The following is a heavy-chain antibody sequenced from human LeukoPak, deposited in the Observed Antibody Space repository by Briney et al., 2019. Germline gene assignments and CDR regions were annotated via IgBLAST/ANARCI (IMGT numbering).Heavy chain of an antibody. J-gene: IGHJ4*02. Sequence: GRSLRLSRAASGFTFDDYAMHWVRQAPGKGLEWVSGISWNSGSIGYADSVKGRFTISRDNAKNSLYLQMNSLRAEDMALYYCAKDIYSSSSASFDYWGQGTLVTVSS. D-gene: IGHD6-6*01. V-gene: IGHV3-9*03. CDR3: AKDIYSSSSASFDY. CDR2: ISWNSGSI. CDR1: GFTFDDYA.